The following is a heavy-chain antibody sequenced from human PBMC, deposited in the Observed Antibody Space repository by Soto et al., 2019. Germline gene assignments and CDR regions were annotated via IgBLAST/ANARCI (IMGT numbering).Heavy chain of an antibody. CDR2: IKEDGSEK. V-gene: IGHV3-7*03. J-gene: IGHJ6*02. CDR3: ARDLYQLPTMKYYYYGMDV. CDR1: GSTFSCYW. D-gene: IGHD2-2*01. Sequence: GGSLRLSCAASGSTFSCYWMSWVRQAPGKGLEWVANIKEDGSEKYYVDSVKGRFTISRDNAKNTLYLQMNSLRAEDTAVYYCARDLYQLPTMKYYYYGMDVWGQGTPVTVSS.